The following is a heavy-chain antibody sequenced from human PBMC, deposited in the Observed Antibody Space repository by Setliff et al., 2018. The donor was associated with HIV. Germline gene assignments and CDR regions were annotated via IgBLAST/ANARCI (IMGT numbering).Heavy chain of an antibody. CDR2: IYYIGGT. CDR1: GGSFISYY. Sequence: PSETLSLTCAVYGGSFISYYWSWIRQPPGKGLELIGYIYYIGGTNYNPSLKSRVTISIDTSKNQFSLRLTSVTAADSAVYYCATSVKDLRVFGVVTQIFDHWGQGTLVTVS. CDR3: ATSVKDLRVFGVVTQIFDH. J-gene: IGHJ4*02. D-gene: IGHD3-3*01. V-gene: IGHV4-59*08.